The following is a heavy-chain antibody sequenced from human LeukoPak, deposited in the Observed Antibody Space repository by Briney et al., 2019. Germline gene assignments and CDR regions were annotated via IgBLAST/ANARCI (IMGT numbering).Heavy chain of an antibody. V-gene: IGHV3-11*01. D-gene: IGHD2-8*01. J-gene: IGHJ4*02. CDR2: ISPSGSTI. CDR3: ARAGRGFTYGYSDA. Sequence: GGSLRLSCEASGFSFSDYYMTWIRQAPGKGLEWVSYISPSGSTIRNADSVKGRFTISRDNTRNSLYLQMSSLRADDTAVYYCARAGRGFTYGYSDAWGQGTLVTVSS. CDR1: GFSFSDYY.